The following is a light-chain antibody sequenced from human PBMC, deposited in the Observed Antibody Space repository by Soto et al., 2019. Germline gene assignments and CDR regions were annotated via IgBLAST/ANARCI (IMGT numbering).Light chain of an antibody. CDR3: SSYTISRTYV. Sequence: QSALTQPASVSGSPGQSLAISCTXTSXDVGACNCVSWYQQYPGKAPRLVIFDVSNRPSGVSNRFSGSKSGSTASLTISGLQGEDEADYYCSSYTISRTYVFGTGTKVTVL. V-gene: IGLV2-14*01. J-gene: IGLJ1*01. CDR1: SXDVGACNC. CDR2: DVS.